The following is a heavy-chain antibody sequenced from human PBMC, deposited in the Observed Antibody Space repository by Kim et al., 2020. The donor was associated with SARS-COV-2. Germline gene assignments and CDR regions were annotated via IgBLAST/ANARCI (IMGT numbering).Heavy chain of an antibody. V-gene: IGHV4-34*01. CDR3: ARRLSNTSGWGSHYCDF. Sequence: SETLSLTCAVYGGSFSGYYWSWIRQPPGKGLEWIGEINHSGRTNYNPSLKSRVTISVDTSENQFSLKLTSVTAADAALYFCARRLSNTSGWGSHYCDFWG. D-gene: IGHD3-10*01. J-gene: IGHJ3*01. CDR1: GGSFSGYY. CDR2: INHSGRT.